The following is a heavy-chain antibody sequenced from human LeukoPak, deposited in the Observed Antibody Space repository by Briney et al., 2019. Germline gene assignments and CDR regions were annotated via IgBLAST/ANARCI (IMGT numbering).Heavy chain of an antibody. J-gene: IGHJ6*03. D-gene: IGHD3-10*01. CDR3: ASVRRGFGESSKYYSYYYMDV. Sequence: SETLSLTCTVSGGSISSSSYFWAWIRQPPGKGLEWIGEINHSGSTNYNPSLKSRVTISVDTSKNQFSLKLSAVTAADTAVYYCASVRRGFGESSKYYSYYYMDVWGNGTTVTISS. V-gene: IGHV4-39*01. CDR1: GGSISSSSYF. CDR2: INHSGST.